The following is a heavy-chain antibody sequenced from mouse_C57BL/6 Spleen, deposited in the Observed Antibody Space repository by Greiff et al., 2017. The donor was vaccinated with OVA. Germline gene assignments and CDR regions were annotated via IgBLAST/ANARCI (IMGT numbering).Heavy chain of an antibody. CDR3: ARGVTLDD. CDR2: INPNNGGT. D-gene: IGHD2-12*01. J-gene: IGHJ2*01. CDR1: GYTFTDYY. Sequence: EVKLQQSGPELVKPGASVKISCKASGYTFTDYYMNWVKQSHGKSLEWIGDINPNNGGTSYNQKFKGKATLTVDKSSSTAYMELRSLTSEDSAVYYCARGVTLDDWGQGTTLTVSS. V-gene: IGHV1-26*01.